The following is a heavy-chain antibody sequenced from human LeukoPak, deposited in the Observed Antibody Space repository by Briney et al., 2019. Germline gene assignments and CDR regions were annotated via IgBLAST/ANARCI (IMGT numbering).Heavy chain of an antibody. CDR3: ARGGSDYGGNYYYYYMDV. Sequence: ASVKVSCKASGYTFTSYDINWVRQATGQGLEWMGWMNPNSGNTGYAQKFQGRVTITRNTSISTAYMELSSLRSEDTAVYYCARGGSDYGGNYYYYYMDVWGKGTTVTVSS. D-gene: IGHD4-23*01. J-gene: IGHJ6*03. CDR1: GYTFTSYD. CDR2: MNPNSGNT. V-gene: IGHV1-8*01.